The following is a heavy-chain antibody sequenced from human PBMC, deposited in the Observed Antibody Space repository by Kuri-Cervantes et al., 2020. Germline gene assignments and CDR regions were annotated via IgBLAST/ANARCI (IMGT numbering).Heavy chain of an antibody. CDR3: ARVRYSSGWRPFDY. V-gene: IGHV1-69*06. D-gene: IGHD6-19*01. Sequence: SVKVSCKASGGTFSSYAISWVRQAPGQGLEWMGGIIPIFGTANYAQKFQGRVTITADTATSTAYMELSSLRSEDTAVYYCARVRYSSGWRPFDYWGQGTLVTVSS. J-gene: IGHJ4*02. CDR2: IIPIFGTA. CDR1: GGTFSSYA.